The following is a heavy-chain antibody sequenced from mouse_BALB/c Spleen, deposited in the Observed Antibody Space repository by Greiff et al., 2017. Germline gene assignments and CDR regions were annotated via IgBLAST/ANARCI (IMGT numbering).Heavy chain of an antibody. CDR3: ARGGYYISYYAMDY. D-gene: IGHD2-3*01. V-gene: IGHV5-9-4*01. Sequence: EVHLVESGGGLVKPGGSLKLSCAASGFTFSSYAMSWVRQSPEKRLEWVAEISSGGSYTYYPDTVTGRFTISRDNAKNTLYLEMSSLRSEDTAMYYCARGGYYISYYAMDYWGQGTSVTVSS. CDR2: ISSGGSYT. J-gene: IGHJ4*01. CDR1: GFTFSSYA.